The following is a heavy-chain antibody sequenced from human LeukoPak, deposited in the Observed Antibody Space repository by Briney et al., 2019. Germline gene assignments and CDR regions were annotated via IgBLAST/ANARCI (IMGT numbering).Heavy chain of an antibody. Sequence: SETLSLTCTVSGGSSSSTSYYWGWIRQPPGKGLEWIGSIYYSGSTYYNPSLKSRVTISVDTSKNQFSLKLSSVTAADTAVYYCASIYYYYYYMDVWGKGTTVTVSS. CDR2: IYYSGST. CDR3: ASIYYYYYYMDV. J-gene: IGHJ6*03. V-gene: IGHV4-39*07. CDR1: GGSSSSTSYY.